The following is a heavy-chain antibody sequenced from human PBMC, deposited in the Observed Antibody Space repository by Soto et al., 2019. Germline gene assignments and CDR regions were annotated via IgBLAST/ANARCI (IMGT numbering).Heavy chain of an antibody. J-gene: IGHJ4*02. CDR3: AKRPLGYCSGGSCYPPHYFDY. V-gene: IGHV3-23*01. CDR1: GFTFSNYA. CDR2: VGGSGDST. Sequence: EVQLLDSGGGLVQPGGSLRLSCAASGFTFSNYAMNWVRQAPGKGLEWVSGVGGSGDSTYYADSVKARFTVSRDNSTVTPYLQMISLRAEDTAVYYCAKRPLGYCSGGSCYPPHYFDYWGQGALVTVSS. D-gene: IGHD2-15*01.